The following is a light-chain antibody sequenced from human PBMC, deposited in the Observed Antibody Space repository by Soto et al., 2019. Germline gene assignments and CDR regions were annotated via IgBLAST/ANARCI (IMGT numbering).Light chain of an antibody. Sequence: AIQMTQSPPSLSASVGDRVTITCRASQGIRSDLGWYQQKPGKAPKLLIFDASTLQSGVPSRFSGSGSGTDFTLTISSLQPEDFATYYCLQDYNYPLTFGGGTKVEIK. V-gene: IGKV1-6*01. CDR1: QGIRSD. CDR2: DAS. CDR3: LQDYNYPLT. J-gene: IGKJ4*01.